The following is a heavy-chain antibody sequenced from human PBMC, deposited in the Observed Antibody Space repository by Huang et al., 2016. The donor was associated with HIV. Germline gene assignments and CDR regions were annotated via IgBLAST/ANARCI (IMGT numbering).Heavy chain of an antibody. V-gene: IGHV4-34*01. CDR3: AREVMTSFGGPFDP. CDR1: RGSLSDYY. Sequence: QVQLYQWGAGLLRPSETLSLTCAVYRGSLSDYYWSWIRQSPEKGLDWIGEINYSGTINYNPSLKSRVTISVDTSKKQVSLKLKSVTAADTAVYYCAREVMTSFGGPFDPWGQGTLVAVSS. J-gene: IGHJ5*02. CDR2: INYSGTI. D-gene: IGHD3-16*01.